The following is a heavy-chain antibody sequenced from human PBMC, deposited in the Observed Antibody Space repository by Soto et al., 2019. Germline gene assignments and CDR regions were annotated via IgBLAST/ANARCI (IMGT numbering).Heavy chain of an antibody. CDR3: ARARGFSYGYCDY. D-gene: IGHD5-18*01. CDR2: IYYGGST. Sequence: PSETLSLTCTVSGGSVSSSPYYWVCIRQPPGKGLEYIGNIYYGGSTYYSPSLKSRVTISVDTSTNQCSLKLSSVTAADTAVSYCARARGFSYGYCDYWGRGTLVTVSS. CDR1: GGSVSSSPYY. J-gene: IGHJ4*02. V-gene: IGHV4-39*01.